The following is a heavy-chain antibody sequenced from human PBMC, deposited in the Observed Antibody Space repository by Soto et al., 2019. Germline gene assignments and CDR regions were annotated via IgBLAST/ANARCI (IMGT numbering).Heavy chain of an antibody. CDR1: GFIVSSNY. V-gene: IGHV3-53*01. Sequence: GGSLRLSCAASGFIVSSNYMGWVRQAPGKGLEWVSVIYTGGTTYYADSVKGRFTISRDNSKNTLHLQMNSLRAEDTAVYYCANHLGGGAFDIWGQGTMVTVSS. CDR3: ANHLGGGAFDI. CDR2: IYTGGTT. J-gene: IGHJ3*02. D-gene: IGHD3-16*01.